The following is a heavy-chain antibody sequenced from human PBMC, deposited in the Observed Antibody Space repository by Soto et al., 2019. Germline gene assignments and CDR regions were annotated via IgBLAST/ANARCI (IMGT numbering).Heavy chain of an antibody. V-gene: IGHV4-31*03. Sequence: QVQLQESGPGLVKPSQTLSLTCTVSGGSISSGGYYWSWIRQHPGKGLEWMGYIYSSGSTYYNPYLKSRVIISVYTSNNQYSLKLSSVTAAYTAVYYCAGGLYYDFWSGYYTGGYYFDYWGQGTLVTVSS. D-gene: IGHD3-3*01. CDR3: AGGLYYDFWSGYYTGGYYFDY. CDR1: GGSISSGGYY. CDR2: IYSSGST. J-gene: IGHJ4*02.